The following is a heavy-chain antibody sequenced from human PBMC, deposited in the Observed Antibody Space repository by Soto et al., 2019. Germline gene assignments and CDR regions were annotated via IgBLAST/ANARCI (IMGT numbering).Heavy chain of an antibody. CDR3: AKLVIGYCSGNTCDDY. CDR2: IAYDSSNK. CDR1: GFTFSYG. V-gene: IGHV3-30*18. Sequence: VQLLESGGGLIQPGGSLRLSCAASGFTFSYGIHWLRQAPVKGLEWVAYIAYDSSNKFYGDSVKGRFTISRDNSKNTQFLQMNSLRAEDTAVYYCAKLVIGYCSGNTCDDYWGQGTLVGVSS. D-gene: IGHD2-15*01. J-gene: IGHJ4*02.